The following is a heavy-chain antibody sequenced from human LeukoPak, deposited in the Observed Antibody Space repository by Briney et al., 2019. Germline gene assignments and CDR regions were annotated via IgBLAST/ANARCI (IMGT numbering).Heavy chain of an antibody. CDR2: INSDGSST. D-gene: IGHD4-17*01. J-gene: IGHJ4*02. CDR3: ATDPRPDSGDYDPYLNY. Sequence: GGSLRLSCAASGFTFGSFWMHWVRQAPGKGLVWVSRINSDGSSTSYADSVKGRFTISRDNAKNTLYLQMSSLRAEDTAVYYCATDPRPDSGDYDPYLNYWGQGTLVTVSS. CDR1: GFTFGSFW. V-gene: IGHV3-74*01.